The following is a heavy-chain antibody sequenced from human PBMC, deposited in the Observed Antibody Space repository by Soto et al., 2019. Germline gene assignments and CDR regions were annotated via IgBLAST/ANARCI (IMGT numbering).Heavy chain of an antibody. CDR2: IYYSGST. CDR3: AGTLYNYGPRFAY. J-gene: IGHJ4*02. Sequence: SETLSLTCAVSGGSISSGGYSWSWIRQPPGKGLEWIGYIYYSGSTNYNPSLKSRVTISLDTSKNQFSLKLSSVTAADTAVYYCAGTLYNYGPRFAYGGQGTLVTVSS. D-gene: IGHD5-18*01. V-gene: IGHV4-61*08. CDR1: GGSISSGGYS.